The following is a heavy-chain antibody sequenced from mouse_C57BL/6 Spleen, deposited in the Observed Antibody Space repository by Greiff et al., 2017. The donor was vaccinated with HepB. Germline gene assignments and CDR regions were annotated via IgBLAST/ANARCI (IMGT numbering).Heavy chain of an antibody. CDR2: IDPEDGDT. J-gene: IGHJ3*01. D-gene: IGHD2-3*01. V-gene: IGHV14-1*01. CDR1: GFNIKDYY. CDR3: TTKGYDGDYAAWFAY. Sequence: EVQLQQSGAELVRPGASVKLSCTASGFNIKDYYMHWVKQRPEQGLEWIGRIDPEDGDTEYAPKFQGKATMTADTSSNTAYLQLSSLTSEDTAVYYCTTKGYDGDYAAWFAYWGQGTLVTVSA.